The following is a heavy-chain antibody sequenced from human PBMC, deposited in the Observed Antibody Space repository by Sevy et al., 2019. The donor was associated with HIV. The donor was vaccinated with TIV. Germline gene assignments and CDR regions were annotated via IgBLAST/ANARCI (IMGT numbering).Heavy chain of an antibody. J-gene: IGHJ4*02. V-gene: IGHV3-33*01. Sequence: GESLKISCAASGFTFSSYGMHWVRQAPGKGLEWVAVIWYDGSNKYYADSVKGRFTISRDNSKNTLYLQMNSLRAEDTAVYYCARGVYDFWSGYYNGPLYYFDYWGQGTLVTVSS. CDR1: GFTFSSYG. CDR3: ARGVYDFWSGYYNGPLYYFDY. D-gene: IGHD3-3*01. CDR2: IWYDGSNK.